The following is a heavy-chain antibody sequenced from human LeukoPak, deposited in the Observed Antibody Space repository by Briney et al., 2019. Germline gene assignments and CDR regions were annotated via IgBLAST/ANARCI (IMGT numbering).Heavy chain of an antibody. D-gene: IGHD6-6*01. V-gene: IGHV4-39*07. CDR2: IYYSGTT. CDR1: AGSVNSGIYY. Sequence: PSETLSLTCTVSAGSVNSGIYYWGWIRQPPGKGLEWIGSIYYSGTTYYNPSLRSRVTISLDTSKNLFSLKVSSVIAADTAVYYCARDSLAVRHFDYWGQGFLVTVSS. CDR3: ARDSLAVRHFDY. J-gene: IGHJ4*02.